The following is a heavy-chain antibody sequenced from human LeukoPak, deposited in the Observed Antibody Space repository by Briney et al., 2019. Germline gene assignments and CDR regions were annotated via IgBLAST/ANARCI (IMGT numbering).Heavy chain of an antibody. Sequence: GGSLRLSCAASGFTFSSYAMHWVRQAPGKGLEYVSAISNNGGSTYYANSVKGRFTISRDNSKNTLYLQMGSLRAEDMAVYYCARDRTGWLQDYWGQGTLVTVSS. V-gene: IGHV3-64*01. CDR1: GFTFSSYA. CDR3: ARDRTGWLQDY. D-gene: IGHD5-24*01. CDR2: ISNNGGST. J-gene: IGHJ4*02.